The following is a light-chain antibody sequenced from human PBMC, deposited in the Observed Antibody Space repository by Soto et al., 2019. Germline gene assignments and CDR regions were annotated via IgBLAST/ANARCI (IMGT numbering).Light chain of an antibody. CDR2: RDD. V-gene: IGLV1-44*01. CDR3: AAWDDNLNGPL. Sequence: QSVLTQPPSLSGNPGQRVTISCSGSNSNIGRYSVNWYQHFPGTAPKILIYRDDERPSGVPDRFSGSKSGTSASLAISGLQSEDEAEYYCAAWDDNLNGPLFGGGTKVTVL. J-gene: IGLJ3*02. CDR1: NSNIGRYS.